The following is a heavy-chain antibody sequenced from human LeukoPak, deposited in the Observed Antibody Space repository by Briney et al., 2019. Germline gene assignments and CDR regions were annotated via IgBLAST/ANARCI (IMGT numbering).Heavy chain of an antibody. Sequence: GGSLRLSCAASGFIFSNYWMHWVRQAPGKGLVWVSRLNLDGTTRDYADSVKGRFTISRDNAKNTLSLQMNSLKVDDTAGYYCARESAGSYWGWGQGTLVTVSS. V-gene: IGHV3-74*01. CDR1: GFIFSNYW. CDR2: LNLDGTTR. D-gene: IGHD1-26*01. J-gene: IGHJ4*02. CDR3: ARESAGSYWG.